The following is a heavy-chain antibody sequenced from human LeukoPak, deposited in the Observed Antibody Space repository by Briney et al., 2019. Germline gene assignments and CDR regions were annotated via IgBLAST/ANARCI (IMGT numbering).Heavy chain of an antibody. CDR2: IRYDGSNK. Sequence: GGSLRLSCAASGFTFSSYGMHWVRQAPGKGLEGVAFIRYDGSNKYYADSVKGRFTISRDNSKNTLYLQMNSLRAEDTAVYYCAKDLRILARGAYFDRWGQGTLVTVAS. V-gene: IGHV3-30*02. J-gene: IGHJ4*02. D-gene: IGHD3-10*01. CDR3: AKDLRILARGAYFDR. CDR1: GFTFSSYG.